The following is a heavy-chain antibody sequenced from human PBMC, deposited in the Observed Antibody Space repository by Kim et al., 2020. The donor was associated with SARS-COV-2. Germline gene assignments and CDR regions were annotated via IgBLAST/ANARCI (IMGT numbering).Heavy chain of an antibody. CDR2: IDWNGRTR. CDR1: GFNFEDHA. Sequence: GGSLRLSCAGSGFNFEDHAMHWVRQAPGKGLEWVSGIDWNGRTRGYADSVRGRFTISRDNAENSLYLEMKSLRVEDTAFYYCAKDIVESLLVYSSVWSYGMGAWGEGTPVTVSS. CDR3: AKDIVESLLVYSSVWSYGMGA. V-gene: IGHV3-9*01. J-gene: IGHJ6*03. D-gene: IGHD6-19*01.